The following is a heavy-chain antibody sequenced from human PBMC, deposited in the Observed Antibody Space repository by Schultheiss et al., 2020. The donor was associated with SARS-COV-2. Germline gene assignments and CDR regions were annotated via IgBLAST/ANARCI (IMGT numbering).Heavy chain of an antibody. CDR2: IYYSGST. CDR3: ARRVPGLGFDP. CDR1: GFTVSSNY. D-gene: IGHD2-2*01. Sequence: GSLRLSCAASGFTVSSNYMSWVRQAPGKGLEWIGYIYYSGSTNYNPSLKSRVTISVDTSKNQFSLKLSSVTAADTAVYYCARRVPGLGFDPWGQGTLVTVSS. J-gene: IGHJ5*02. V-gene: IGHV4-59*02.